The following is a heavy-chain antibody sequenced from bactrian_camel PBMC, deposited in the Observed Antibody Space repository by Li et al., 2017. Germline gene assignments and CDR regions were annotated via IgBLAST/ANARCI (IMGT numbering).Heavy chain of an antibody. CDR2: IYTGGGST. V-gene: IGHV3S54*01. CDR3: AARTGHRLSCHLGADFGY. D-gene: IGHD3*01. CDR1: GYIYSSNC. J-gene: IGHJ6*01. Sequence: HVQLVESGGGSVQAGGSLRLSCAASGYIYSSNCMGWFRQAPGKERERVAVIYTGGGSTYYADSVKGRFTISQDNAKNTLYLQMDSLKPEDTATYYCAARTGHRLSCHLGADFGYWGQGTQVTVS.